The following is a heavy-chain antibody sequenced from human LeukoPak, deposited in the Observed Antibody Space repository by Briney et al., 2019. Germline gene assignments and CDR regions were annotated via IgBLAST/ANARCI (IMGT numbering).Heavy chain of an antibody. V-gene: IGHV4-38-2*02. Sequence: SETLSLTCTVSGYSISSGYYWGWIRQPPGKGLEWIGSIYHSGSTYYNPSLKSRVTISVDTSKNQFSLKLSSVTAADTAVYYCARRGNENWFDPWGQGTLVTVSS. D-gene: IGHD1-1*01. CDR1: GYSISSGYY. J-gene: IGHJ5*02. CDR3: ARRGNENWFDP. CDR2: IYHSGST.